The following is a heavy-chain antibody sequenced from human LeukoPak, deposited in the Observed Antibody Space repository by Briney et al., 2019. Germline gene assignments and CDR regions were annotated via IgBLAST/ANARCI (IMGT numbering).Heavy chain of an antibody. CDR3: AKDHVGTIFD. CDR2: ISGSGDIT. Sequence: PGGSLRLSCAASGFTFSIYAMIWVRQAPGKGLECVSAISGSGDITYYADSVKGRFTISRDNSKNTLYLQMNSPRAGDTAVYYCAKDHVGTIFDWGQGTLVTVSS. D-gene: IGHD1-26*01. J-gene: IGHJ4*02. V-gene: IGHV3-23*01. CDR1: GFTFSIYA.